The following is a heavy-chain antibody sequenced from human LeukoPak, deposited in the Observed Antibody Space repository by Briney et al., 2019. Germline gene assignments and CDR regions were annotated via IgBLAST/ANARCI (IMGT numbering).Heavy chain of an antibody. V-gene: IGHV3-21*01. J-gene: IGHJ4*02. CDR1: GLTFSGST. D-gene: IGHD6-19*01. CDR2: ISTSSSYI. CDR3: ARQQWLDGAYYFDY. Sequence: GGSLRLSCAASGLTFSGSTMNWVRQAPGKGLERVSFISTSSSYIYYADSVRGRFTISRDNAKNSLYLQMNSLRAEDTAVYYCARQQWLDGAYYFDYWGQGTLVTVSS.